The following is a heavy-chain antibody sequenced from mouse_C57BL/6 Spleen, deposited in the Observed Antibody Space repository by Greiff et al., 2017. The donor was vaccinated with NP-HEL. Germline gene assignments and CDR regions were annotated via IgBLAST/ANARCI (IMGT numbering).Heavy chain of an antibody. D-gene: IGHD1-1*01. V-gene: IGHV1-53*01. Sequence: QVQLQQPGTELVKPGASVKLSCKASGYTFTSYWMHWVKQRPGQGLEWIGNINPSNGGTNYNEKFKSKATLTVDKSSSTAYMQLSSLTSEDSAVYYGARGGTVYWYFDGWGTGTTVTVSS. CDR3: ARGGTVYWYFDG. J-gene: IGHJ1*03. CDR2: INPSNGGT. CDR1: GYTFTSYW.